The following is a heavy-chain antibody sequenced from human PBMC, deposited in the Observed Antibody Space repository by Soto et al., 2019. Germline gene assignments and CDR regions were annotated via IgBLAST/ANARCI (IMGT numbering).Heavy chain of an antibody. V-gene: IGHV2-5*02. J-gene: IGHJ4*02. CDR1: GFSLSTSGVG. CDR2: IYWDDDK. Sequence: QITLKESGPTLVKPTQTLTLTCTFSGFSLSTSGVGVGWIRQPPGKALEWLALIYWDDDKRYSPSLKSRLTITKDTSKNQVVLTMTTMDPVDTATYSCAHLLRGCQFDYWGQGTLVTVSS. CDR3: AHLLRGCQFDY. D-gene: IGHD3-10*01.